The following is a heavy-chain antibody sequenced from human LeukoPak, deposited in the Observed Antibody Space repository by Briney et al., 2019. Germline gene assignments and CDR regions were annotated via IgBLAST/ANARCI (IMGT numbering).Heavy chain of an antibody. CDR3: AKVRGDYVWGSYRTLSFDY. J-gene: IGHJ4*02. D-gene: IGHD3-16*02. CDR2: ISGSGGNT. Sequence: GESLKISCKGSGYSFTSYWIGWVRQAPGKGLEWVSAISGSGGNTYYTDSVKGRFTISRDNSKNTLYLQMNSLRAEDTAVYYCAKVRGDYVWGSYRTLSFDYWGQGTLVTVSS. V-gene: IGHV3-23*01. CDR1: GYSFTSYW.